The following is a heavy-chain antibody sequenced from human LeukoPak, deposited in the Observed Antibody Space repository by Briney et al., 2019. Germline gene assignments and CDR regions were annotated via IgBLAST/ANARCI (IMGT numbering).Heavy chain of an antibody. Sequence: GGSLRLSCAASGFSFSSWGIHWVRQAPGKGLEWVALTSHDGVNTYYADSVKGRFTISRDNSKNTLYLQMNSLRPEDTAVYYCARRVDNWGGHFDYWGQGTLVTVSS. J-gene: IGHJ4*02. CDR2: TSHDGVNT. CDR3: ARRVDNWGGHFDY. V-gene: IGHV3-30*03. D-gene: IGHD7-27*01. CDR1: GFSFSSWG.